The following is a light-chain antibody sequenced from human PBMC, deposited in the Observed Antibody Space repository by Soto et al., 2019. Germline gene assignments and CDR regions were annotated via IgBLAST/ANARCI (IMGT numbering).Light chain of an antibody. CDR2: GES. J-gene: IGKJ1*01. CDR3: QQGAT. V-gene: IGKV3-15*01. Sequence: MTQSPATLSVSPGKLATPSCRTSRSVTNNLAWYQKKPGQAPRLLIYGESTRATGIPGRFSGSGSGTEFTLTHSSQLSEDFADYYRQQGATFGQGTKVDIK. CDR1: RSVTNN.